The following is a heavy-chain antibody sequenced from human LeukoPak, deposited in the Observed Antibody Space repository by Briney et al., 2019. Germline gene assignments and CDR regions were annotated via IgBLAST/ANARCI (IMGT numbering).Heavy chain of an antibody. Sequence: SESLSLTCTVSGGSISSSSHYWGWIRQPPGKGLEWIASIYYSGNSYYNPSLKSRVTISLDTSQNQFSLKLSSVAAADTAVYYCARLFHYYDSRAYPTLDYWGQGTLVTVSS. CDR2: IYYSGNS. CDR3: ARLFHYYDSRAYPTLDY. J-gene: IGHJ4*02. V-gene: IGHV4-39*01. D-gene: IGHD3-22*01. CDR1: GGSISSSSHY.